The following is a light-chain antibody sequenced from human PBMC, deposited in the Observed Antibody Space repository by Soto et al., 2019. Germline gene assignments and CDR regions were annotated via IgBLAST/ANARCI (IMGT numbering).Light chain of an antibody. CDR3: LTYNSGLWT. Sequence: DIQMTQSPSSLSASVGDRVTFTCRASRGITNDLAWYQQKPGKVPKLLIYTASTLQSGVPSRFSGSGSGTDFTLTISSLQPEDVATYFCLTYNSGLWTFGQGTKVEIK. CDR1: RGITND. CDR2: TAS. V-gene: IGKV1-27*01. J-gene: IGKJ1*01.